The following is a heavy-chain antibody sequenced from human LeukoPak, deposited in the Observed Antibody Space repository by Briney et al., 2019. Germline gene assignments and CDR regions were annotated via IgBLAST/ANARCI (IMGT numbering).Heavy chain of an antibody. D-gene: IGHD2-21*02. CDR2: IYPGDSDT. J-gene: IGHJ4*02. CDR1: GYIFTNYW. Sequence: GESLKISCKDSGYIFTNYWIGWVRQMTGKGLEWMGIIYPGDSDTRYSPSFQGQVTISADRSINTAFLQWSSLKASDTAMYYCARYPGGDIDCWGQGTLVTVSS. V-gene: IGHV5-51*01. CDR3: ARYPGGDIDC.